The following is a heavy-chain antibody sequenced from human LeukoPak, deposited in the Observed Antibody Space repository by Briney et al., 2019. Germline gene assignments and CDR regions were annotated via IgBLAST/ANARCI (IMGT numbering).Heavy chain of an antibody. Sequence: PSETLSLTCAVYGGSFSGYYWSWIRQPPGKGLEWIGEINHSGSTNYNPSLKSRVTISVDTSKNQFSLKLSSVTAADTAVYYCASRGYNWNGWGQGTLVTVSS. CDR3: ASRGYNWNG. CDR2: INHSGST. V-gene: IGHV4-34*01. D-gene: IGHD1-20*01. J-gene: IGHJ4*02. CDR1: GGSFSGYY.